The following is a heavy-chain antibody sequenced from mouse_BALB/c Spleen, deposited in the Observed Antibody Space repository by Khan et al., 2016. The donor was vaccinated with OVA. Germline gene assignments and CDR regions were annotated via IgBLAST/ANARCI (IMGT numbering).Heavy chain of an antibody. CDR3: GRVGGYGYVDG. V-gene: IGHV9-3-1*01. CDR2: INTYTGEP. D-gene: IGHD1-1*02. J-gene: IGHJ1*01. Sequence: QIQLVQSGPELKKPGETVKISCKASGYTFTNYGMTWVKQAPGKGLKWMGWINTYTGEPTYADDFKGRFAFSLETSATTSPLQLVNLKHEDTATLCGGRVGGYGYVDGGGAGTTVTVSS. CDR1: GYTFTNYG.